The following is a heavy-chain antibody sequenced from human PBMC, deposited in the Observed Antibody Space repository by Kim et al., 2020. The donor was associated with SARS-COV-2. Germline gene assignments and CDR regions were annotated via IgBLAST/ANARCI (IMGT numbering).Heavy chain of an antibody. Sequence: GGSLRLSCAASGFTFDDYAMHWVRQAPGKGLEWVSGISWNSGSIGYADSVKGRFTISRDNAKNSLYLQMNSLRAEDTALYYCAKDRGGSSSGPHPKLYYYCGMDVWGQGTTVTVSS. CDR1: GFTFDDYA. J-gene: IGHJ6*02. CDR3: AKDRGGSSSGPHPKLYYYCGMDV. D-gene: IGHD6-6*01. V-gene: IGHV3-9*01. CDR2: ISWNSGSI.